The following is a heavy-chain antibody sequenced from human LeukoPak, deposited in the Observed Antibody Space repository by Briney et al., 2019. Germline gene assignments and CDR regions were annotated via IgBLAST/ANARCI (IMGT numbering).Heavy chain of an antibody. J-gene: IGHJ4*02. V-gene: IGHV3-30*02. CDR1: GFTFSSYG. CDR2: IRYDGSNK. D-gene: IGHD3-22*01. Sequence: GGSLRLSCAASGFTFSSYGMHWGRQAPGRGLEWVAFIRYDGSNKYYADSVKGRFTISRDNSKNTLYLQMNSLRAEDTAVYYCAKDPDYYDSSGYYYQPLGYWGQGTLVTVSS. CDR3: AKDPDYYDSSGYYYQPLGY.